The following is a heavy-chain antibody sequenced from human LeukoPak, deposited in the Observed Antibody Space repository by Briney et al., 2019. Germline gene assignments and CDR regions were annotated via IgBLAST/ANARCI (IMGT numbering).Heavy chain of an antibody. CDR3: ARGWDVGSGWYGFDY. J-gene: IGHJ4*02. CDR2: IGTASDT. Sequence: SXXASGFTFSSYXMHWXRQAPGXXXXXXSAIGTASDTYYPGSVKGRFTISRENAKNSLYLQMNSLRAGDSAVYYCARGWDVGSGWYGFDYWGQGTLVTVSS. D-gene: IGHD6-19*01. CDR1: GFTFSSYX. V-gene: IGHV3-13*01.